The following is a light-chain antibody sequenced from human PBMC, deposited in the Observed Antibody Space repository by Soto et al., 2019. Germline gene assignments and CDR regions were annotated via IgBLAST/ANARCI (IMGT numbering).Light chain of an antibody. V-gene: IGLV2-23*02. CDR1: SSDVGRYNL. J-gene: IGLJ2*01. Sequence: QSALTQPASVSGSPGQSITISCTGTSSDVGRYNLVSWYQQHPGKAPKLMIYEVIKRPSGVSNRFSGSKSGNTASLTISGLQAEDEADYYCCSYAGSVVFGGGTQLTVL. CDR3: CSYAGSVV. CDR2: EVI.